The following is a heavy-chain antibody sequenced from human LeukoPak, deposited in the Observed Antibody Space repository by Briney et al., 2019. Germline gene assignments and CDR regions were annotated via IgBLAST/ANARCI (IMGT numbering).Heavy chain of an antibody. CDR1: GFTSTAYY. J-gene: IGHJ4*02. CDR2: INPNSGGT. D-gene: IGHD7-27*01. V-gene: IGHV1-2*02. CDR3: SRGPHWDPHFDF. Sequence: ASVKVSCKASGFTSTAYYMHWVRQAPGQRLEWMGWINPNSGGTNYAQNFQGRVIMTRDTSISTAYMELSRLRSDDTAVYYCSRGPHWDPHFDFWGQGTLVTVSS.